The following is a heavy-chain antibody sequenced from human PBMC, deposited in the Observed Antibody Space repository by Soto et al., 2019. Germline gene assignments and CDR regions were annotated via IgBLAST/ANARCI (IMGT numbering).Heavy chain of an antibody. Sequence: QVQLVESGGGVVQPGRSLRLSCAASGFTFNTHGIHWVRQTPGKGMEWVAVISNDGSKTSYADSVKGRFTFFRVNRKNTVYLQIDCLRAEVTAVYYCARGALSWFLLRCDSMDVWGAGTTVTVS. CDR2: ISNDGSKT. CDR3: ARGALSWFLLRCDSMDV. V-gene: IGHV3-30*03. J-gene: IGHJ6*03. D-gene: IGHD3-10*01. CDR1: GFTFNTHG.